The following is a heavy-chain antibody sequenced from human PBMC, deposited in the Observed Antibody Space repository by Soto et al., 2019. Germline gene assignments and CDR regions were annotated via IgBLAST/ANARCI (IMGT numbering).Heavy chain of an antibody. CDR1: GFTFSSYA. V-gene: IGHV3-30-3*01. CDR3: AREMPEFGVSYSGSASTGIDP. J-gene: IGHJ5*02. D-gene: IGHD1-26*01. CDR2: ISYDGSNK. Sequence: GGSLRLSCAASGFTFSSYAMHWVRQAPGKGLEWVAVISYDGSNKYYADSVKGRFTISRDNSKNTLYLQMNSLRAEDTAVYYCAREMPEFGVSYSGSASTGIDPWGQGTLVTVSS.